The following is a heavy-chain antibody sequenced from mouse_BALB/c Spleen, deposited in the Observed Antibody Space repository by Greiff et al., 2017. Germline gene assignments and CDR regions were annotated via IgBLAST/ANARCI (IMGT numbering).Heavy chain of an antibody. CDR2: ISSGGSYT. V-gene: IGHV5-6*01. D-gene: IGHD2-2*01. Sequence: EVKVVESGGDLVKPGGSLKLSCAASGFTFSSYGMSWVRQTPDKRLEWVATISSGGSYTYYPDSVKGRFTISRDNAKNTLYLQMSSLKSEDTAMYYCARQNGYDGYYFDDWGQGTTLTVSS. CDR3: ARQNGYDGYYFDD. CDR1: GFTFSSYG. J-gene: IGHJ2*01.